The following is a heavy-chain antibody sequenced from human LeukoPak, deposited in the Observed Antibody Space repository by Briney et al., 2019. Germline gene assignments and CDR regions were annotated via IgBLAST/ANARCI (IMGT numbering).Heavy chain of an antibody. CDR2: IYYSGST. D-gene: IGHD4-17*01. J-gene: IGHJ2*01. CDR3: ARHVWSATVTPYWYFDL. CDR1: GGSISSYY. Sequence: SETLSLTCTVSGGSISSYYWSWIRQPPGKGLEWIGYIYYSGSTNYNPSLKSRVTISVDTSKNQFSLKLSSVTAADTAVYYCARHVWSATVTPYWYFDLWGRGTLVTVSS. V-gene: IGHV4-59*08.